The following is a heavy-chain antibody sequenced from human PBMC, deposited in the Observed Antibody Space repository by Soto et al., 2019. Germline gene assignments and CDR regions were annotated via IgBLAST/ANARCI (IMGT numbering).Heavy chain of an antibody. CDR1: GGSISSYY. CDR3: ARHIYYYGSGRPYYFDY. CDR2: IYYSGST. J-gene: IGHJ4*02. D-gene: IGHD3-10*01. V-gene: IGHV4-59*08. Sequence: SQTLSLTCTVSGGSISSYYWSWIRQPPGKGLEWIGYIYYSGSTNYNPSLKSRVTISVDTSKNQFSLKLSSLTAADTAVYYCARHIYYYGSGRPYYFDYWGQGTLVTVSS.